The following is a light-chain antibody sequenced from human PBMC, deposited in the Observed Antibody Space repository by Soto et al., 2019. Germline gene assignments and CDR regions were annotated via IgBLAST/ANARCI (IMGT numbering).Light chain of an antibody. V-gene: IGLV2-14*01. Sequence: QSALTQPASVSGSPGQSITISCSGTSSDVGGYNYVSWYQQHPGKAPKLMIYEVSNRPSGVSNRFSGSKSGNTASLTISGRQAEDEADYYCSSYTSSSIYYVFGTGTKLTVL. CDR1: SSDVGGYNY. CDR3: SSYTSSSIYYV. J-gene: IGLJ1*01. CDR2: EVS.